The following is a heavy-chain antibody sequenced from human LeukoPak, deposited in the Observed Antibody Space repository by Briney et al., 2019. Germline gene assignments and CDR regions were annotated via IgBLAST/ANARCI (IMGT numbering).Heavy chain of an antibody. D-gene: IGHD6-6*01. CDR2: IYYSGST. Sequence: SETLSLTCTVSGGSISSYYWSWIRQPPAKGLECIGYIYYSGSTNYNPSLKSRVTISVDTFKNQFSLKLSSVTAADTAVYYCARVDPDSRSTLEVFDYWGQGTLVTVSS. J-gene: IGHJ4*02. CDR3: ARVDPDSRSTLEVFDY. V-gene: IGHV4-59*01. CDR1: GGSISSYY.